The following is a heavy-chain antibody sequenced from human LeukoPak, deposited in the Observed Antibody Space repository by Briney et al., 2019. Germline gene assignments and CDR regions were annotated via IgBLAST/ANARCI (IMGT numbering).Heavy chain of an antibody. CDR3: ARDRDGVSPGAFDI. J-gene: IGHJ3*02. CDR1: GGSISSGGYY. V-gene: IGHV4-30-2*01. CDR2: IYHSGST. D-gene: IGHD2-8*01. Sequence: SETLSLTCTVSGGSISSGGYYWSWIRQPPGKGLEWIGYIYHSGSTYYNPSLKSRVTISVDRSKNQFSLELSSVTAGDTAVYYCARDRDGVSPGAFDIWGQGTMVTVSS.